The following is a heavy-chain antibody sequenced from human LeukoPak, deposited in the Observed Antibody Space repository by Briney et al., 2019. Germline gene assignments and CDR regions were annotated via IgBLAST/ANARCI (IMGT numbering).Heavy chain of an antibody. V-gene: IGHV1-24*01. CDR3: ATRIAARRGYFDH. J-gene: IGHJ4*02. Sequence: ASVKVSCKVSGYTLTELSMHWVRQAPGKGLEWMGGFDPEDGETIYAQKFQGRVTMTEDTSTDTAHMELSSLRSEDTAVYYCATRIAARRGYFDHWGQGTLVTVSS. D-gene: IGHD6-6*01. CDR1: GYTLTELS. CDR2: FDPEDGET.